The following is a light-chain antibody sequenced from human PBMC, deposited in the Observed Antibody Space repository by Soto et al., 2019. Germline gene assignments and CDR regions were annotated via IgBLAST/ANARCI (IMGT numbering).Light chain of an antibody. CDR3: QQSYSTPPDIT. Sequence: DIQMTQSPSSLSASVGDRVTITCRASQSISSYLNWYQQKPGKAPKLLIYAASSLQSGVPSRFSGSGSGTDFTLTISRLQPEDFATYYCQQSYSTPPDITFGQGTRLEIK. J-gene: IGKJ5*01. V-gene: IGKV1-39*01. CDR2: AAS. CDR1: QSISSY.